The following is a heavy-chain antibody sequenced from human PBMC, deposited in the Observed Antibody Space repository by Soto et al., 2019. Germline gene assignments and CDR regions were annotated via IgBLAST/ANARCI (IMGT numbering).Heavy chain of an antibody. CDR3: ARDFRDSSGYYDGDY. CDR1: GFTFSSYA. CDR2: ISYDGSNK. D-gene: IGHD3-22*01. J-gene: IGHJ4*02. V-gene: IGHV3-30-3*01. Sequence: QVQLVESGGGVVQPGRSLRLSCAASGFTFSSYAMHWVRQAPGKGLEWVAVISYDGSNKYYADSVKGRFTISRDNSKNTLYLQMNSLRAEDTAVYYCARDFRDSSGYYDGDYWGQGTLVTVSS.